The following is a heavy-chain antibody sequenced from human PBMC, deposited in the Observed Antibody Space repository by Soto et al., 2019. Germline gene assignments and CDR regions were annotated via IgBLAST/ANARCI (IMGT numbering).Heavy chain of an antibody. J-gene: IGHJ3*02. Sequence: PSETLSLTCTVSGGSISSSSYYWGWIRQPPXKGLEWIGSIYYSGSTYYNPSLKSRVTISVDTSKNQFSLKLSSVTAADTAVYYCARSVLNYYDSSGYYYVWNAFDIWGQGTMVTVSS. D-gene: IGHD3-22*01. CDR2: IYYSGST. CDR3: ARSVLNYYDSSGYYYVWNAFDI. CDR1: GGSISSSSYY. V-gene: IGHV4-39*01.